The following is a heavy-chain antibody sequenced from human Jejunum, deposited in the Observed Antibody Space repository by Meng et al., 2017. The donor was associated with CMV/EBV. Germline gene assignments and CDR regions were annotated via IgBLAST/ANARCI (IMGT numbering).Heavy chain of an antibody. V-gene: IGHV4-59*01. CDR1: GGSINDYY. Sequence: VSGGSINDYYWRWIRQSPGKGLEWIGYIYYSGATRYNPSLESRVSISIDTSRKHFSLKMTSVTAADTAMYYCARDNGDYYYGMDVWGQGTTVTVSS. CDR3: ARDNGDYYYGMDV. CDR2: IYYSGAT. D-gene: IGHD4-17*01. J-gene: IGHJ6*02.